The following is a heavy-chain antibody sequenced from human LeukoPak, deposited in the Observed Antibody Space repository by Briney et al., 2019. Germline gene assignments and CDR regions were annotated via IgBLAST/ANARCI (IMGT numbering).Heavy chain of an antibody. J-gene: IGHJ6*03. CDR1: GGTFSSYA. Sequence: PVKVSCKASGGTFSSYAISWVRQAPGQGLEWMGGIIPIFGTTNYAQKFQGRVTITADESTSTAYMELSSLRSEDTAVYYCARGMFTAGTTIDYYYYMDVWGKGTTVTVSS. CDR3: ARGMFTAGTTIDYYYYMDV. CDR2: IIPIFGTT. V-gene: IGHV1-69*01. D-gene: IGHD1-7*01.